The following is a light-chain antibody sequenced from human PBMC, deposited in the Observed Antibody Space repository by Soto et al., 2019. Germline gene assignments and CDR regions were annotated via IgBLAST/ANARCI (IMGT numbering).Light chain of an antibody. CDR2: GAS. Sequence: AIQMTQSPSSVSASVGDRVTITCRASQGIRNDLAWYQQKLGKAPKLLIYGASSLQSGVPSRFSGSGSGTDFTLTISSLQPEDFATYYCLQDYSYPRTFGQGTKVDIK. J-gene: IGKJ1*01. CDR1: QGIRND. V-gene: IGKV1-6*01. CDR3: LQDYSYPRT.